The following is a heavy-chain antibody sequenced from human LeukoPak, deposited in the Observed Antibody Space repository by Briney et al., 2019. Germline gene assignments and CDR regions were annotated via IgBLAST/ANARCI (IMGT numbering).Heavy chain of an antibody. D-gene: IGHD3-22*01. CDR1: GFTFTSSA. CDR3: AASRYYDSSDVTSGDY. CDR2: IVVGSGNT. J-gene: IGHJ4*02. Sequence: ASVKVSCKASGFTFTSSAMQWVRQARGQRLEWIGWIVVGSGNTNYAQKFQERVTITRDMSTSTAYMELSSLRSEDTAVYYCAASRYYDSSDVTSGDYWGQGTLVTVSS. V-gene: IGHV1-58*02.